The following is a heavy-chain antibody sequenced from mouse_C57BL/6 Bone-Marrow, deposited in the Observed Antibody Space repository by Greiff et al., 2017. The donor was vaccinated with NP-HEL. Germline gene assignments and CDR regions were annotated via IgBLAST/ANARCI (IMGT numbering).Heavy chain of an antibody. D-gene: IGHD2-5*01. V-gene: IGHV5-6*01. Sequence: EVKLQESGGDLVKPGGSLKLSCAASGFTFSSYGMSWVRQTPDKRLEWVATISSGGSYTYYPDSVKGRFTISRDNAKNNLYLQMSSLKSEDTAMYYCARHYYSNYFDYWGQGTTLTVSS. CDR3: ARHYYSNYFDY. CDR1: GFTFSSYG. J-gene: IGHJ2*01. CDR2: ISSGGSYT.